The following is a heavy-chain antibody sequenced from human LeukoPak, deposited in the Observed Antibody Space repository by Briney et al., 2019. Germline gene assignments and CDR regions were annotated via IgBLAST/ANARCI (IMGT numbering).Heavy chain of an antibody. CDR2: MSSDSSFI. CDR3: ARGEVATTYYYGMDV. Sequence: GSLRLSCVASGFTFRSYAMNWARQAPGKGLEWVSYMSSDSSFINYADSVKGRFTMSRDNAKNSLFLQMDSPRADDTAVYYCARGEVATTYYYGMDVWGQGTTVTVSS. J-gene: IGHJ6*02. V-gene: IGHV3-21*05. CDR1: GFTFRSYA. D-gene: IGHD5-12*01.